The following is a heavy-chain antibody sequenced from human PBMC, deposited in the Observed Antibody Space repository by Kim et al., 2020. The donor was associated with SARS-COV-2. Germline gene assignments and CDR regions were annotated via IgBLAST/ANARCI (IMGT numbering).Heavy chain of an antibody. CDR1: VFNVNRCC. J-gene: IGHJ4*02. CDR2: LREDGSIK. V-gene: IGHV3-7*01. D-gene: IGHD3-16*01. CDR3: VGSMSETY. Sequence: GGTLRLSCVVSVFNVNRCCMSLVRQAPGKGLEWVSSLREDGSIKFSVDSVRCRFTISKDNYRNFLYLHMNSRRVEDTAVYFCVGSMSETYWGQGTLVTV.